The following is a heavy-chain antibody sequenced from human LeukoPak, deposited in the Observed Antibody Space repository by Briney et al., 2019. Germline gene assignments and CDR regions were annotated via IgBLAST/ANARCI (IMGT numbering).Heavy chain of an antibody. CDR2: VKQDGSDK. V-gene: IGHV3-7*02. Sequence: GGSLRLSCAASGFTFSSYWMSWVRQAPGKGLEWVANVKQDGSDKNYVDSVKGRFTISKDNAKNLLSLEMNGLRAEDTAVYYCATYKNQLRTVHFDYWGQGTLVTVSS. J-gene: IGHJ4*02. CDR1: GFTFSSYW. D-gene: IGHD1-1*01. CDR3: ATYKNQLRTVHFDY.